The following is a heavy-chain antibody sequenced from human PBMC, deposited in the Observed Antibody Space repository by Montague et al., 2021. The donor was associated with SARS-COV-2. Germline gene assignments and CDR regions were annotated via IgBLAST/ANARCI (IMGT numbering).Heavy chain of an antibody. J-gene: IGHJ4*02. CDR1: GYTFTSYD. CDR3: AGAQYYYDSSGYYPAY. D-gene: IGHD3-22*01. CDR2: MNPNSGNT. V-gene: IGHV1-8*01. Sequence: SVKVSCKASGYTFTSYDINWVRQATGQGLEWMGWMNPNSGNTGYXQKFQGRVTMTRNTSISTAYMELSSLRSEDTAVYYCAGAQYYYDSSGYYPAYWGQGTLVTVSS.